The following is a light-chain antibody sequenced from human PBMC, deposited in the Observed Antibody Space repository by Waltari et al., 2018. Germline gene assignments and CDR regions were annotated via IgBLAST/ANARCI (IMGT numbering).Light chain of an antibody. CDR2: QGS. CDR1: KLGDKY. Sequence: SYELTQPPSVSVSPGQTASITCSGDKLGDKYACWYQQKPGQSPGLVIYQGSKRPSGVPERFSRSNSGNTATLTVGGTQAMDEADYYCQAWDSSTVVFGGGTKLTVL. J-gene: IGLJ2*01. V-gene: IGLV3-1*01. CDR3: QAWDSSTVV.